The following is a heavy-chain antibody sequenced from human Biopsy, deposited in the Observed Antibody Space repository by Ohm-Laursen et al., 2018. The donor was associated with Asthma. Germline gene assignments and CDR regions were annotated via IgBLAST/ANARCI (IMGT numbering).Heavy chain of an antibody. V-gene: IGHV1-69*01. Sequence: SSVKVSCKSPGGTFTTYVIGWVRQAPGQGLEWMGGINSVFGTTTYPQKFQDRVTITADDSTSTVYMELSSLRSEDTAVYYCARKAGSCISRTCYSLDFWGQGTLVTVSS. CDR3: ARKAGSCISRTCYSLDF. D-gene: IGHD2-2*01. CDR1: GGTFTTYV. CDR2: INSVFGTT. J-gene: IGHJ4*02.